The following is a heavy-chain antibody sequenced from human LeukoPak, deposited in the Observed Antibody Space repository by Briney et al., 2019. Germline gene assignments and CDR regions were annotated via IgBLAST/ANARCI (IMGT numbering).Heavy chain of an antibody. D-gene: IGHD3-10*01. CDR3: ARYGSGSAY. J-gene: IGHJ4*02. CDR2: IYHSGST. V-gene: IGHV4-30-2*01. Sequence: SETLSLTCAVSGGSISSGGYSWSWTRQPPGKGLEWIGYIYHSGSTYYNPSLKSRVTISVDRSKNQFSLKLSSVTAADTAVYYCARYGSGSAYWGQGTLVTVSS. CDR1: GGSISSGGYS.